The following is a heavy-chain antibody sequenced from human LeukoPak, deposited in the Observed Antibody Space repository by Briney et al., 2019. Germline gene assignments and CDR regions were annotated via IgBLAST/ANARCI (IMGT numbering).Heavy chain of an antibody. CDR1: GYTFTNYY. Sequence: GASVKVSCKASGYTFTNYYMHWVRQAPGQGLEWMGVIDPSAGSTTYAQKFQGRVTMTRDTATSTVYMELSSLRSEDTAVYYCARGAAYYYDSSGYYLLDYWGQGTLVTVSS. CDR2: IDPSAGST. CDR3: ARGAAYYYDSSGYYLLDY. V-gene: IGHV1-46*01. J-gene: IGHJ4*02. D-gene: IGHD3-22*01.